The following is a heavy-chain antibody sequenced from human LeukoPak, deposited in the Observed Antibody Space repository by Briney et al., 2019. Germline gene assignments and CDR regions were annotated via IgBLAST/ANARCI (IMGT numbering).Heavy chain of an antibody. Sequence: GGSLRLSCAASGFTVSSNYMSWVRQAPGKGLEWVSSISSGSSYTSYTDSVKGRFTISRDNAKNSLHLQMNSLRAEDTAVYYCASYGVEAFDIWGRGTMVTVSS. CDR2: ISSGSSYT. J-gene: IGHJ3*02. V-gene: IGHV3-21*01. CDR3: ASYGVEAFDI. D-gene: IGHD4-17*01. CDR1: GFTVSSNY.